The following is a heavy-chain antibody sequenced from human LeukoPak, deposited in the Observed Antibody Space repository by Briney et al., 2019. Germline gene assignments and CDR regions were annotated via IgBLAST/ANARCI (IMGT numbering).Heavy chain of an antibody. J-gene: IGHJ4*02. CDR1: GFTFSSYG. D-gene: IGHD6-19*01. CDR3: AKDPRQWLAQYYIDY. CDR2: IRYDGSNK. Sequence: GGSLRLSCAASGFTFSSYGMHWVRQAPGKGLEWVTFIRYDGSNKYYADSVKGRFTISRDNSKNTLYLQLNSLRAEDTAVYYCAKDPRQWLAQYYIDYWGQGTLVTVSS. V-gene: IGHV3-30*02.